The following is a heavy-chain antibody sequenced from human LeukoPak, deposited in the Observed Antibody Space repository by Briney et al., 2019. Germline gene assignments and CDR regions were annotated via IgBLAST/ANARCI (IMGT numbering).Heavy chain of an antibody. V-gene: IGHV3-30*18. CDR1: GFTFSSYG. Sequence: GGSLRLSCAASGFTFSSYGMHWVRQAPGKGLEWVAVISYDGSNKYYADSVKGRFTISRDNSKNTLYLQMNSLRAEDTAVYYCAKDQAEYYYDSSGYWDYWGQGTLVTVSS. CDR3: AKDQAEYYYDSSGYWDY. CDR2: ISYDGSNK. J-gene: IGHJ4*02. D-gene: IGHD3-22*01.